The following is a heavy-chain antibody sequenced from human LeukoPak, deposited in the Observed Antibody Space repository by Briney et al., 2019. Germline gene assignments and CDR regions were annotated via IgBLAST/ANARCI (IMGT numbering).Heavy chain of an antibody. CDR2: MNPNSGNT. D-gene: IGHD6-13*01. Sequence: ASVKVSCKASGYTFTSYDINWVRQATGQGLEWMGWMNPNSGNTGYALKFQGRVTMTRNTSISTAYMELSSLRSEDTAVYYCARAYYSSSWYFGRIRFDPWGQGTLVTVSS. CDR3: ARAYYSSSWYFGRIRFDP. CDR1: GYTFTSYD. J-gene: IGHJ5*02. V-gene: IGHV1-8*01.